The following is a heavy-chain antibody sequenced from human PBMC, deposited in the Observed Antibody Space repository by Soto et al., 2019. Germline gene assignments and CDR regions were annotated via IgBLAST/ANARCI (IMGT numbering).Heavy chain of an antibody. J-gene: IGHJ4*02. CDR1: GGSISSGDYY. Sequence: SETLSLTCTVSGGSISSGDYYWSWIRQPPGKGLEWIGYIYYSGSTYYNPSLKSRVTISVDTSKNQFSLKLSSATAADTAVYYCARSLGPVAATVPEGAYYFDYWGQGTLVTVSS. CDR2: IYYSGST. D-gene: IGHD6-19*01. CDR3: ARSLGPVAATVPEGAYYFDY. V-gene: IGHV4-30-4*01.